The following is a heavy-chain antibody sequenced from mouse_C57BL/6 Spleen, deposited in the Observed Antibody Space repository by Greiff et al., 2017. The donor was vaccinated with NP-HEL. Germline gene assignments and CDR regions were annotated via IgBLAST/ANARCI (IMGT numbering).Heavy chain of an antibody. CDR2: IYPSDGAT. CDR1: GYSFTGSY. V-gene: IGHV1-82*01. J-gene: IGHJ1*03. CDR3: ARYHDYGSSYWYFDV. Sequence: VQLQQSGPELVKPGASVKISCKASGYSFTGSYMNWVKQRHGKSLEWIGRIYPSDGATNYNGKFKGKATLTADKSSSTAYMQLSSLTSEDSAVYFCARYHDYGSSYWYFDVWGTGTTVTVSS. D-gene: IGHD1-1*01.